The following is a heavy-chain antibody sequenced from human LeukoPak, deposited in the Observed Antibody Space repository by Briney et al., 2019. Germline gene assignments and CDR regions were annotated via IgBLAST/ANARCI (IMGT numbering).Heavy chain of an antibody. Sequence: SETLSLTCTVSGGSVSSGSYYWSWIRQPPGKGLEWIGYIYYSGSTNYNPSLKSRVTISVDTSKNQFSLKLSSVTAADTAVYYCAREVIRRDGALDYWGQGTLVTVSS. J-gene: IGHJ4*02. CDR2: IYYSGST. D-gene: IGHD3-16*02. CDR3: AREVIRRDGALDY. CDR1: GGSVSSGSYY. V-gene: IGHV4-61*01.